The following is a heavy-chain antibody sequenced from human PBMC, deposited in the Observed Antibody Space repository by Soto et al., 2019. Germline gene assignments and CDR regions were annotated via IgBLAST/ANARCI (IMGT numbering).Heavy chain of an antibody. CDR1: GYSFTNFW. V-gene: IGHV5-51*01. J-gene: IGHJ4*02. CDR2: IFPGDSSS. Sequence: GESLKISCKTSGYSFTNFWIGWVRQMPGKGLEWMGIIFPGDSSSRYSPSFQDQITISVDKSITTAYLQWNSLKASDTAMYYCARQGTWIQRPADYWGQGPLVTVSS. D-gene: IGHD5-18*01. CDR3: ARQGTWIQRPADY.